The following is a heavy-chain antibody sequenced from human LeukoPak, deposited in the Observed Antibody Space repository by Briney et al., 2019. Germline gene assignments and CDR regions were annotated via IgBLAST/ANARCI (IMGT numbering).Heavy chain of an antibody. Sequence: GGSLRLSCAASGFTFSSYSMNWVRQAPGKGLEWVSYISSSSSTIYYADSVKGRFTISRDNAKNSLYLQMNSLRAEGTAVYYCARDYLALLGGAPYDAFDIWGQGTMVTVSS. J-gene: IGHJ3*02. CDR2: ISSSSSTI. V-gene: IGHV3-48*01. D-gene: IGHD1-26*01. CDR1: GFTFSSYS. CDR3: ARDYLALLGGAPYDAFDI.